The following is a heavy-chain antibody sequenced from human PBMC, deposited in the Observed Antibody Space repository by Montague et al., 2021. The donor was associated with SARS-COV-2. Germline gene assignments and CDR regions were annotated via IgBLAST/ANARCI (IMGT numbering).Heavy chain of an antibody. CDR3: ARHALGYFDWLNEGHFDY. CDR1: GGSISSSSYY. J-gene: IGHJ4*02. CDR2: IYYSGST. V-gene: IGHV4-39*01. Sequence: SETLSLTCTVSGGSISSSSYYWGWIRQPPGKGLEWIGSIYYSGSTYYNPSLKSRVTISVDTSKNQFSLKLSSVTAADTAVYYCARHALGYFDWLNEGHFDYWGQGTLVTVSS. D-gene: IGHD3-9*01.